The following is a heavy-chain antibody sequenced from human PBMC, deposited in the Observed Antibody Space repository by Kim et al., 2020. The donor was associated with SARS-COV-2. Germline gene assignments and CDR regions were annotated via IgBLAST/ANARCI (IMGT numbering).Heavy chain of an antibody. CDR2: ISASGGTT. Sequence: GGSLRLSCATSGFTFSSYAMSWVRQAPGKGLEWVSAISASGGTTYYADSVKGRFTIARDNSKNMLHLQMNNLRGEDTAVYYCAKRYSSSRGPSNYHAMDVWGQGTTVTVSS. CDR3: AKRYSSSRGPSNYHAMDV. CDR1: GFTFSSYA. J-gene: IGHJ6*02. V-gene: IGHV3-23*01. D-gene: IGHD6-13*01.